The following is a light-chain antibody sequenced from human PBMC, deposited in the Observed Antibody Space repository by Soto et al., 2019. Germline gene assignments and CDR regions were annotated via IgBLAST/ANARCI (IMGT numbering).Light chain of an antibody. Sequence: QSALTQPASVSGSPGQSITISCTGSSSDVGAYNYVSWYQQHPGKGPKLMIYEVTNRPSGVSNRFSGSKSGSTASLTISGLQAEDEADYYCSSYTGSTTVVFGGGTKLTVL. CDR2: EVT. J-gene: IGLJ3*02. CDR1: SSDVGAYNY. CDR3: SSYTGSTTVV. V-gene: IGLV2-14*03.